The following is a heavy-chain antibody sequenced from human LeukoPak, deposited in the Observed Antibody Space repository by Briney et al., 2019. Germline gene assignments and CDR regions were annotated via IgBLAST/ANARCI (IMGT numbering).Heavy chain of an antibody. D-gene: IGHD2-21*02. CDR1: GFTFSSYA. V-gene: IGHV3-30-3*01. CDR2: ISYDGSNK. Sequence: SGGSLRLSCAASGFTFSSYAMHWVRQAPGKGLEWVAVISYDGSNKYYADSVKGRFTISRDNSKNTLYLQMNSLRAEDTAVYYCARSAYCGGDCYLGDYYGMDVWGQGTTVTVSS. J-gene: IGHJ6*02. CDR3: ARSAYCGGDCYLGDYYGMDV.